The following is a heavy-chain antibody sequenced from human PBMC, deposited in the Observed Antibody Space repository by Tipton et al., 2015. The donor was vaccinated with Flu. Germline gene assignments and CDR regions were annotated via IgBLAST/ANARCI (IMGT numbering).Heavy chain of an antibody. V-gene: IGHV3-30*02. J-gene: IGHJ4*02. Sequence: SGFTFSSYAMHWVRQAPGKGLEWVAFIRHDGTNTYFADSVKGRFTISRDNSKNTLYLQMNSLRPDDTAVYYCAKAVGATTHYFDYWGQGTLVTVSS. D-gene: IGHD1-26*01. CDR3: AKAVGATTHYFDY. CDR2: IRHDGTNT. CDR1: GFTFSSYA.